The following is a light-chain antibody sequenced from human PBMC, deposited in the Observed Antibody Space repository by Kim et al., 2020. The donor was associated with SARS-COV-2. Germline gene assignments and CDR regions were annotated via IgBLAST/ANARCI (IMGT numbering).Light chain of an antibody. CDR1: KLGDKY. V-gene: IGLV3-1*01. CDR3: QAWDSRTVV. CDR2: QDS. J-gene: IGLJ2*01. Sequence: SVSPGKTASITCSGDKLGDKYACWYQQKPGQSPVVVIHQDSKRPSGIPERFSGSNSGNTATLTISGTQAMDEADYYCQAWDSRTVVFGGGTQLTVL.